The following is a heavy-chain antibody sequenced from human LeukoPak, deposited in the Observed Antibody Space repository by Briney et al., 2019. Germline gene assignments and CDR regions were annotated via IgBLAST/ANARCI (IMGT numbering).Heavy chain of an antibody. Sequence: ASVKVSCKASGYTFTSFDINWVRQATGQGPEWMGWMNPSSGDTGYAQKFQGRVTFTRDTSTNTAYMELSSLTSEDTAVYYCAREITIFGVGGFDYWGQGTLVTVSS. CDR2: MNPSSGDT. V-gene: IGHV1-8*03. CDR3: AREITIFGVGGFDY. J-gene: IGHJ4*02. D-gene: IGHD3-3*01. CDR1: GYTFTSFD.